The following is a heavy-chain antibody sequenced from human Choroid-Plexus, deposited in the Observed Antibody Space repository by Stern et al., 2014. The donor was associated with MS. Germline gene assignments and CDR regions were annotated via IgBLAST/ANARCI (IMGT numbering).Heavy chain of an antibody. CDR2: STRDGST. V-gene: IGHV3-53*01. CDR1: GFDVGTNY. J-gene: IGHJ4*02. Sequence: EVQLVEPGGGLIQPGGSLRLSCAAYGFDVGTNYMSWFRQAPGKGLPWVSASTRDGSTHSADSVKGRFTVSRDTSKNMVFLQLNSLRPEDTAVYYCAREGDFGFWGQGTLVTVSS. CDR3: AREGDFGF.